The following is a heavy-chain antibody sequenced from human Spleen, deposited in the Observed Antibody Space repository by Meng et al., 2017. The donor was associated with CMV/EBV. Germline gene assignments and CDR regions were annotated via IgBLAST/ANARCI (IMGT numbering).Heavy chain of an antibody. CDR3: ARDHSYGLGTGY. D-gene: IGHD3-10*01. J-gene: IGHJ4*02. CDR2: ISAYNGNT. Sequence: CKASGYPFTSYGISWVRQAPGQGLEWMGWISAYNGNTNYAQRLQGRVTMTTDTSTSTAYMELRSLRSDDTAVYYCARDHSYGLGTGYWGQGTLVTVSS. V-gene: IGHV1-18*01. CDR1: GYPFTSYG.